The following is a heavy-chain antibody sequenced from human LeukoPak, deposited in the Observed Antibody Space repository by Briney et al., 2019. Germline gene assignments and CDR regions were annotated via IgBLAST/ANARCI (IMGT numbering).Heavy chain of an antibody. CDR3: ARGATPDY. CDR1: GFTLSSYW. Sequence: GGSLRLSCAASGFTLSSYWMHWVRQAPGKGLQWVSYITSSSSTIYYADSVKGRFTISRDNAKNSLYLQMNSLRDEDTAVYYCARGATPDYWGQGTLVTVSS. CDR2: ITSSSSTI. V-gene: IGHV3-48*02. J-gene: IGHJ4*02.